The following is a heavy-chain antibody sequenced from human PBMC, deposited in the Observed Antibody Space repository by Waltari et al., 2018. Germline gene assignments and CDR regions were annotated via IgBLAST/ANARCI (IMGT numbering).Heavy chain of an antibody. CDR1: GNIFNHYD. CDR2: INPTLGLP. J-gene: IGHJ6*02. D-gene: IGHD6-6*01. V-gene: IGHV1-69*02. CDR3: AIIGARPDYGVDV. Sequence: QVQLVQSGAEVKKPGSSVKVSCKASGNIFNHYDTSWVRQAPGQGLEWMGRINPTLGLPNYAKKFQGRVTITADKSTGTAYMELSSLRSEDTAVYFCAIIGARPDYGVDVWGQGTAVTVSS.